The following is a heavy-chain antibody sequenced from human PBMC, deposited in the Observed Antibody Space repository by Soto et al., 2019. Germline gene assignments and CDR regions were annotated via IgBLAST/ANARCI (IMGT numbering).Heavy chain of an antibody. D-gene: IGHD4-17*01. V-gene: IGHV4-31*02. CDR2: IYYSGNT. CDR3: ARGDYGDCFDY. J-gene: IGHJ4*02. Sequence: WTWIRQPPGKGLEWIGNIYYSGNTYYSPSLKSRVTISVDTSKNQFSLKLSSVTAADTAVYYCARGDYGDCFDYWGQGTLVTVSS.